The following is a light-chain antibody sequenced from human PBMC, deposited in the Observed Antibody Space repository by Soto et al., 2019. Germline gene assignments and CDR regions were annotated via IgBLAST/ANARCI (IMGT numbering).Light chain of an antibody. V-gene: IGKV1-5*01. CDR2: DAS. Sequence: DIQMTQSPSTLSASVGDRVTITCRASQSINTWLAWYQQKPGKAPKLLIYDASSLQSGVPLRFSGSGSGTEFTLTISILQPDDFATYFCQQSNTFGQGTNLEIK. CDR3: QQSNT. CDR1: QSINTW. J-gene: IGKJ2*01.